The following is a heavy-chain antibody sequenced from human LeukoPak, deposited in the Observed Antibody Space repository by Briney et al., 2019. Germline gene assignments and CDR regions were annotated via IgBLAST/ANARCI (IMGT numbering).Heavy chain of an antibody. J-gene: IGHJ4*02. CDR3: ASGSACTFEN. CDR1: RFTFTSHW. V-gene: IGHV3-7*01. CDR2: IKQDGSEE. D-gene: IGHD6-19*01. Sequence: GGSLRLSCAASRFTFTSHWMSWVRQAPGKGLEWVANIKQDGSEEHYVDSVKGRFTISRDDAKKSLYLQMNSLRVEDTALYYCASGSACTFENWGEGTQVTVPS.